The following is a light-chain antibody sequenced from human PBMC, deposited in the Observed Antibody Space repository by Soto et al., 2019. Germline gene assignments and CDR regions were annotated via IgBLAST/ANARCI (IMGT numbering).Light chain of an antibody. CDR1: QSVTAN. Sequence: IVMTQSPATLSVSPWERATLSCRASQSVTANLAWYQQKPGQAPRLLIYTTSTRATGIPARFSGSGSGAEFTLTISGLQSEDSAVYYCQHYNSWPPITCGQGTRREIK. V-gene: IGKV3-15*01. CDR3: QHYNSWPPIT. CDR2: TTS. J-gene: IGKJ5*01.